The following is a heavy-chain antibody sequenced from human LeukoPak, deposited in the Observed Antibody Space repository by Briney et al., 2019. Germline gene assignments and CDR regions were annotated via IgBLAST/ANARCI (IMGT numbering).Heavy chain of an antibody. CDR2: ISSAGDST. Sequence: HPGGSLRLSCSASGFTFGSYAMHWVRQAPGNGLEYVSVISSAGDSTYYADSVKGRFTISRDNSKNTLYLQMSSLRAEDTAVYYCVKQGPCSSSWYFDYWGQGTLVTVSS. J-gene: IGHJ4*02. D-gene: IGHD6-13*01. CDR3: VKQGPCSSSWYFDY. CDR1: GFTFGSYA. V-gene: IGHV3-64D*06.